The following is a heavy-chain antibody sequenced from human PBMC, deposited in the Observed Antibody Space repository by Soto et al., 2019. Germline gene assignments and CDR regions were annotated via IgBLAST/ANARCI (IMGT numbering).Heavy chain of an antibody. D-gene: IGHD2-15*01. CDR3: AGRGGGYSLFGS. V-gene: IGHV4-39*01. J-gene: IGHJ4*02. CDR1: GGSFSSSNYY. CDR2: IFYGGGSGVA. Sequence: SETLSLTCTVSGGSFSSSNYYWGWIRQPPGKGLERIGNIFYGGGSGVAYYSPSLKSRVTISVDTSKNQFSLNMRSLTAADTAFYFWAGRGGGYSLFGSWGQGKLVTVSS.